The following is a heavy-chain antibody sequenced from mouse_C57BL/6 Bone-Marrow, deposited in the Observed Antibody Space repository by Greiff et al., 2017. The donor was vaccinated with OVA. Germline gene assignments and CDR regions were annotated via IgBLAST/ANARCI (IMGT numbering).Heavy chain of an antibody. Sequence: EVQRVESGGDLVKPGGSLKLSCAASGFTFSSYGMSWVRQTPDKRLEWVATISSGGSYTYYPDSVKGRFTISRDNAKNTLYLQMSSLKSEDTAMYYCARRSNWDYLDYWGQGTTLTVSS. CDR1: GFTFSSYG. V-gene: IGHV5-6*01. J-gene: IGHJ2*01. CDR3: ARRSNWDYLDY. CDR2: ISSGGSYT. D-gene: IGHD4-1*01.